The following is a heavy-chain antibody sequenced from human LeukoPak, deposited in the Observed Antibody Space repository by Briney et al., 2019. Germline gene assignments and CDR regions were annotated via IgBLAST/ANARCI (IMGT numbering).Heavy chain of an antibody. CDR1: GFTFSSYS. J-gene: IGHJ4*02. V-gene: IGHV3-21*04. Sequence: GGSLRLSCAASGFTFSSYSMNWVRQAPGKGLEWVSSISSSSSYIYYADSVKGRFTISRDNAKNSLHLQMNSLRAEDTAVYYCAKGLGYCTNGVCPTPLDYWGQGTLVTVSS. CDR3: AKGLGYCTNGVCPTPLDY. D-gene: IGHD2-8*01. CDR2: ISSSSSYI.